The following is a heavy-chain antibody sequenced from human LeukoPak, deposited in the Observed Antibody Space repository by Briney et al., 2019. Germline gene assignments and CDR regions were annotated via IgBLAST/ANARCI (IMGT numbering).Heavy chain of an antibody. CDR1: GYTFTNYG. V-gene: IGHV1-18*01. CDR2: ISAYNGNT. CDR3: ARDSSLRYSYGLGGYYFDY. Sequence: ASVKVSCKASGYTFTNYGISWVRQAPGQGLEWMGWISAYNGNTNYAQKLQGRVTMTTDTSTSTAYMELRSLRSDDTAVYYCARDSSLRYSYGLGGYYFDYWGQGTLVTVSS. D-gene: IGHD5-18*01. J-gene: IGHJ4*02.